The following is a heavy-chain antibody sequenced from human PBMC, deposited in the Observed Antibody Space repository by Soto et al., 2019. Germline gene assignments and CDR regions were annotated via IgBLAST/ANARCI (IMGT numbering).Heavy chain of an antibody. V-gene: IGHV4-61*01. CDR1: GDSVSSGSYY. CDR3: ARGPSPPITIFGVVENWFDP. Sequence: SETLSLTCTVSGDSVSSGSYYWSWIRQPPGKGLEWLGYIYYNGSTNYNPPLKSRVTMSLDTSKNQFSLKLSSVTAADTAVYFCARGPSPPITIFGVVENWFDPWGQGTLVTVS. CDR2: IYYNGST. J-gene: IGHJ5*02. D-gene: IGHD3-3*01.